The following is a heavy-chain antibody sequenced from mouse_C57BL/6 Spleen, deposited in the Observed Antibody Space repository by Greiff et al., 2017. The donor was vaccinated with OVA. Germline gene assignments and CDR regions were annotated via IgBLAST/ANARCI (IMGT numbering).Heavy chain of an antibody. CDR2: ISSGSSTI. J-gene: IGHJ3*01. CDR3: ARDRLPGVAC. CDR1: GFTFSDYG. V-gene: IGHV5-17*01. D-gene: IGHD5-5*01. Sequence: DVMLVESGGGLVKPGGSLKLSCAASGFTFSDYGMHWVRQAPEKGLEWVAYISSGSSTIYYADTVKGRFTISRDNAKNTLFLQMTSLRSEDTAMYYCARDRLPGVACWGRGTLVTVSA.